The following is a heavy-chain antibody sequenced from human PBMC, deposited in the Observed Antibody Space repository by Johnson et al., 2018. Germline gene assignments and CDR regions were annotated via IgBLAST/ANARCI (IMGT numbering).Heavy chain of an antibody. CDR3: AREFYGGGDCYGSAFDI. CDR2: IKQDGSEK. Sequence: VQLVESGGGLVQPGGSLRLSCAASGFTFSSYWMSWVRQAPGKGLEWVANIKQDGSEKYYVDSVKGRFTISRDNAKNSLYLQMNSLRAEDTAVYYCAREFYGGGDCYGSAFDIWGQGTMVTVSS. V-gene: IGHV3-7*01. D-gene: IGHD2-21*02. J-gene: IGHJ3*02. CDR1: GFTFSSYW.